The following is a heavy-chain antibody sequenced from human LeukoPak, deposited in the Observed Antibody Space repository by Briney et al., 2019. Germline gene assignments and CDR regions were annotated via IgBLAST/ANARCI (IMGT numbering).Heavy chain of an antibody. J-gene: IGHJ4*02. Sequence: GGSLRLSCAASGFTFSSYGMHWVRQAPGKGLEWVAVISYDGSNKYYADSVKGRFTISRDNSKNTLYLQMNSLRAEDTAVYYCAKGAVTVAGRGYFDYWGQGTLVTVSS. V-gene: IGHV3-30*18. CDR1: GFTFSSYG. D-gene: IGHD6-19*01. CDR3: AKGAVTVAGRGYFDY. CDR2: ISYDGSNK.